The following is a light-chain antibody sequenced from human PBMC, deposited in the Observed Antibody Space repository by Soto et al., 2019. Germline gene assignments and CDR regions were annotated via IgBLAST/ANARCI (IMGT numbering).Light chain of an antibody. J-gene: IGLJ3*02. Sequence: QSALTQPASVSGSPGQSITISCTGTSSDVGGYKYVSWYQQHPGKAPKLMIYEVSNRPSGVSNRFSGSKSGNTASLSISGLQGEDEADYYCSSFTSSSTVVFGGGTQLTV. CDR2: EVS. CDR3: SSFTSSSTVV. V-gene: IGLV2-14*01. CDR1: SSDVGGYKY.